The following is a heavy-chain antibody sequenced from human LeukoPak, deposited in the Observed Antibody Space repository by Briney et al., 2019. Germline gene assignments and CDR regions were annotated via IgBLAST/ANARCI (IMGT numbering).Heavy chain of an antibody. Sequence: GGSLRRSCAASGFTFSDYYMSWIRQAPGKGLEWVSYISSSGSTIYYADSVKGRFTISRDNAKNSLYLQMNSLRAEDTAVYYCATDPNPYSSTSGYFDFWGQGTLVTVSS. J-gene: IGHJ4*02. D-gene: IGHD6-13*01. CDR2: ISSSGSTI. CDR1: GFTFSDYY. CDR3: ATDPNPYSSTSGYFDF. V-gene: IGHV3-11*01.